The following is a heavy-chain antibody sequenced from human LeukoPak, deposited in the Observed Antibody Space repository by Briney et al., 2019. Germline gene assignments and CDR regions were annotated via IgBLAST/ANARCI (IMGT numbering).Heavy chain of an antibody. D-gene: IGHD3-22*01. CDR3: AKDRGYDSMLGYMDV. Sequence: GGSLRLSCAASGFTFSSYGMHWVRQAPGKGLEWVAVIWYDGSNKYYADSVKGRFTISRDNSKNTLYLQMNSLRAEDTAVYYCAKDRGYDSMLGYMDVWGKGTTVTVSS. CDR2: IWYDGSNK. J-gene: IGHJ6*03. V-gene: IGHV3-33*06. CDR1: GFTFSSYG.